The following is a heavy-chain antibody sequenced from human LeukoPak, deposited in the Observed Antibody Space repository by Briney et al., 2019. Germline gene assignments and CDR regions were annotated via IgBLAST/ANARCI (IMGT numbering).Heavy chain of an antibody. V-gene: IGHV3-48*01. D-gene: IGHD3-22*01. Sequence: GGSLRLSCAASGFTFSSYSMNWVRQAPGKGLEWVSYISSSSSTIYYADSVKGRFTISRDNAKNSLYLQMNGLRAEDTAVYYCARDSRYYDSKGAFDIWGQGTMVTVSS. CDR3: ARDSRYYDSKGAFDI. J-gene: IGHJ3*02. CDR1: GFTFSSYS. CDR2: ISSSSSTI.